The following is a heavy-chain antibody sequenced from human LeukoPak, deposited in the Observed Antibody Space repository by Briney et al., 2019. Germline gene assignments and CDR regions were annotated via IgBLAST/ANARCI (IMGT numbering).Heavy chain of an antibody. CDR2: FYYTGNS. V-gene: IGHV4-59*12. J-gene: IGHJ3*02. Sequence: PSETLSLTCTVSGGSLSTYYWTWIRQPPGKGLEWIGYFYYTGNSNYNPSLKSRVTMSLDTSKNQFSLKLTSVTAADTAVFYCVRRVAVRGFYGLDIWGQGAMVTVSS. D-gene: IGHD3-3*01. CDR1: GGSLSTYY. CDR3: VRRVAVRGFYGLDI.